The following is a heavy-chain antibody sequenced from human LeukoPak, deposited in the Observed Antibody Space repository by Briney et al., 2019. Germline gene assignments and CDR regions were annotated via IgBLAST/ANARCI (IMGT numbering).Heavy chain of an antibody. J-gene: IGHJ4*02. V-gene: IGHV3-30*02. CDR1: GFTFSRHK. CDR2: IRFDGTKK. D-gene: IGHD3-22*01. Sequence: PGGSLRLSCGASGFTFSRHKMNWVRQAPGKGLEWVAFIRFDGTKKYYADSVKGRFTISRDNSKNTLDLQMNSLRAEDTAVYYCAKDQAGHYYDIYYFDNWGQGTLVTVSS. CDR3: AKDQAGHYYDIYYFDN.